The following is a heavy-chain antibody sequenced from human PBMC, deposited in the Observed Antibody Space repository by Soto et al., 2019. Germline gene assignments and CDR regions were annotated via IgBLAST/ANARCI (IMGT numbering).Heavy chain of an antibody. CDR2: ISWNSGSI. Sequence: GGSLRLSCAASGFTFDDYAMHWVRQAPGKGLEWVSGISWNSGSIGYADSVKGRFTISRDNAKNSLYLQMNSLRAEDTALYYCAKAARDYYGSGSYYNYFDYWGQGTLVTVSS. J-gene: IGHJ4*02. CDR1: GFTFDDYA. V-gene: IGHV3-9*01. D-gene: IGHD3-10*01. CDR3: AKAARDYYGSGSYYNYFDY.